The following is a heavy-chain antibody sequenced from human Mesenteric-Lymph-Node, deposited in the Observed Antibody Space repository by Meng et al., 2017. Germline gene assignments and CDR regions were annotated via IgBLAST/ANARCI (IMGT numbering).Heavy chain of an antibody. Sequence: QGQLVQSGAGVKKPGASVKVSCKASGYTFTDSYMHWMRQAPGRGLEWMGWINPNSGATDYAQKFQGRVTMATDTSITTAYLEVRSLRSNDTAVYYCARGGSSYAFWGQGTLVTVSS. CDR3: ARGGSSYAF. V-gene: IGHV1-2*02. D-gene: IGHD5-18*01. J-gene: IGHJ4*02. CDR1: GYTFTDSY. CDR2: INPNSGAT.